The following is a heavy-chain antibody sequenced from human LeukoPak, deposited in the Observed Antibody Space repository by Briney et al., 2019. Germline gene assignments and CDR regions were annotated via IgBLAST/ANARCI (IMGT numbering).Heavy chain of an antibody. CDR2: ISYDGSTI. Sequence: PGGSLRLSCAASGFTFSDAWMSWVRQAPGKGLEWVAVISYDGSTIYYADTVKGRFTISRDNSKDTLYLQMNSLRADDTAVYYCAKGVGSTGSYFDYWGQGTLVTVSS. CDR3: AKGVGSTGSYFDY. V-gene: IGHV3-30*18. J-gene: IGHJ4*02. CDR1: GFTFSDAW. D-gene: IGHD1-26*01.